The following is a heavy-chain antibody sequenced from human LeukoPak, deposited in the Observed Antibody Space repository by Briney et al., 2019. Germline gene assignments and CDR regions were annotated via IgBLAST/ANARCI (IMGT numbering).Heavy chain of an antibody. J-gene: IGHJ1*01. V-gene: IGHV3-23*01. CDR3: AKPAAAGPINENFQH. D-gene: IGHD6-13*01. Sequence: GGSLRLSCAASGFTFSSYAMSWVRQAPGKGLEWVSGISGSGGSTYYADSVKGRFTISRDNSKNTLYLQVYRLKVEDTAVYYCAKPAAAGPINENFQHWGQGTLVTVS. CDR1: GFTFSSYA. CDR2: ISGSGGST.